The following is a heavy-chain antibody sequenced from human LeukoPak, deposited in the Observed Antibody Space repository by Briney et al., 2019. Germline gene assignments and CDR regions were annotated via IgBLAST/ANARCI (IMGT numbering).Heavy chain of an antibody. CDR2: IYPDDSDI. V-gene: IGHV5-51*01. CDR1: GYSFTNYW. J-gene: IGHJ4*02. CDR3: ARQGFSTAGGYDY. Sequence: GESLKISCEGSGYSFTNYWIAWVRQMPGKGLEWMGIIYPDDSDIRYNPSFQGQVTISADKSISTAYLHWSSLKASDTAIYYCARQGFSTAGGYDYWGQGTLVTVSS. D-gene: IGHD4-17*01.